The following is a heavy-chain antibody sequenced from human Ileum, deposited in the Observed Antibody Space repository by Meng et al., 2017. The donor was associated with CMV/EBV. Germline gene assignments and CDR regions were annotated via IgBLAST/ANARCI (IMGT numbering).Heavy chain of an antibody. J-gene: IGHJ4*02. CDR1: GFTFSSYW. CDR2: IWYDGSNK. Sequence: GESLKISCAASGFTFSSYWMSWVRQAPGKGLEWVAVIWYDGSNKYYADSVKGRFTISRDNSKNTLYLQMNSLRAEDTAVYYCAKDGKSSSSGDFDYWGQGTLVTVSS. CDR3: AKDGKSSSSGDFDY. D-gene: IGHD6-6*01. V-gene: IGHV3-33*06.